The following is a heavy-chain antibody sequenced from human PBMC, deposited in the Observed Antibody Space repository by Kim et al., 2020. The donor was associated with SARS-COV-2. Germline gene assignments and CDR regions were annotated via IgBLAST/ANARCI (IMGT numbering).Heavy chain of an antibody. CDR1: GFTFSSYS. Sequence: GGSLRLSCAASGFTFSSYSMNWVRQAPGKGLEWVSSISSSSSSYIYYADSVKGRFTISRDNAKNSLYLQMNSLRAEDTAVYYCARDVERGAFDIWGQGTMVTVSS. J-gene: IGHJ3*02. D-gene: IGHD3-10*01. CDR3: ARDVERGAFDI. CDR2: ISSSSSSYI. V-gene: IGHV3-21*01.